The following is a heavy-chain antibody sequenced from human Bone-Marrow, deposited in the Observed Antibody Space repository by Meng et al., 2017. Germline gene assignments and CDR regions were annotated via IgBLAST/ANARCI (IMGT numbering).Heavy chain of an antibody. V-gene: IGHV1-18*01. CDR1: GYTFTSYG. J-gene: IGHJ4*02. CDR2: ISAYNGNT. D-gene: IGHD3-22*01. CDR3: ARERTWDRLSDSSGYLGLLVYFDY. Sequence: ASVKVSCKASGYTFTSYGISWVRQAPGQGLEWMGWISAYNGNTNYAQKLQGRVTMTTDTSTSTAYMELSSLRSEDTAVYYCARERTWDRLSDSSGYLGLLVYFDYWGQGNLVTVSS.